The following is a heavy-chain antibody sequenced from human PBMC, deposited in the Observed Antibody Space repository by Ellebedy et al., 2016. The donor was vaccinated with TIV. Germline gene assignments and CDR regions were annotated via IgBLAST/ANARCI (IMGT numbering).Heavy chain of an antibody. V-gene: IGHV3-33*01. J-gene: IGHJ4*02. CDR3: VRGYDQFDY. D-gene: IGHD5-12*01. CDR1: GFTFGSYG. Sequence: GESLKISXTTSGFTFGSYGMHWVRQAPGKGLEWVAVIWYDGTNIYYGDSVKGRFTISRDNSKNTPYLQMDSLRAGDTAVYYCVRGYDQFDYWGQGTLVTVPS. CDR2: IWYDGTNI.